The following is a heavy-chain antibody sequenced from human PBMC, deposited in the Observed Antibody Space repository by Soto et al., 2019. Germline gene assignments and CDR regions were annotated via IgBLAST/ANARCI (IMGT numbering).Heavy chain of an antibody. CDR1: GGSISSGGYS. J-gene: IGHJ4*02. Sequence: SETLSLTCAVSGGSISSGGYSWSWIRQPPGKGLGGIGYIYHSGSTYYNPSLKSRVTISVDRSKNQFSLKLSSVTAADTAVFYCAKSPGMYYYDSSGYYHYDYWGQGTLVTVS. CDR2: IYHSGST. V-gene: IGHV4-30-2*01. CDR3: AKSPGMYYYDSSGYYHYDY. D-gene: IGHD3-22*01.